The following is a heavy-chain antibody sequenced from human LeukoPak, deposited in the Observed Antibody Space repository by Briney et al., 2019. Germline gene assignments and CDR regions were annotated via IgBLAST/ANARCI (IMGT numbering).Heavy chain of an antibody. V-gene: IGHV4-34*01. CDR3: ARSMYYYDSSGYYV. CDR2: INHSGST. Sequence: SETLSFTCAVDGGSFSGYYWSWVRQPPGKGLEWIGEINHSGSTNYNPSLKSRVTISVDTSKNQFSLKLSSVTAADTAVYYCARSMYYYDSSGYYVWGQGTLVTVSS. J-gene: IGHJ4*02. D-gene: IGHD3-22*01. CDR1: GGSFSGYY.